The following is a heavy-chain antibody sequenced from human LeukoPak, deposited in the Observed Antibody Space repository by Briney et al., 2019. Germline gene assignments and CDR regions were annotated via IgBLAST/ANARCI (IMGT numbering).Heavy chain of an antibody. CDR2: IYTSGSA. Sequence: SETLPLTCTVSGGSISSYYWSWIRQPAGKGLEWIGRIYTSGSANYNPSLKSRVTMSVDTSKNQFSLKLSSVTAADTAVYYCARVKGSGSSWSDAFDIWGQGTMVTVSS. CDR3: ARVKGSGSSWSDAFDI. CDR1: GGSISSYY. D-gene: IGHD6-13*01. J-gene: IGHJ3*02. V-gene: IGHV4-4*07.